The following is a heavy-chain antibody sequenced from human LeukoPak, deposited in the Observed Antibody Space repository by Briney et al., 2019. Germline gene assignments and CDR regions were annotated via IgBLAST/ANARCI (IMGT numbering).Heavy chain of an antibody. V-gene: IGHV3-53*01. CDR3: ATRYIFDYLGY. CDR1: GFTVSSNA. J-gene: IGHJ4*02. D-gene: IGHD3-16*01. Sequence: GGPLRLSCAASGFTVSSNAMSWVRQAPGKGLEWVSTIYGGGSTYYADSVKGRFTISRDNSKNTLYLQMNSLRAEDTAVYYCATRYIFDYLGYWGQGTLVTVSS. CDR2: IYGGGST.